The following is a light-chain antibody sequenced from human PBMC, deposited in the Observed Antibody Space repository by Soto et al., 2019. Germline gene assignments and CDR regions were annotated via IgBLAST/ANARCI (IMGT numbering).Light chain of an antibody. Sequence: VLTQSPGTLSLPPGERATLSCRASQTVSSNYLAWYQQKPGQAPRLLIYGSFNRAPGIPHRFSGSGSGTDFTLTISRLEPEDFAVYYCQQSGSTLFTFGGGTKV. J-gene: IGKJ4*01. CDR3: QQSGSTLFT. V-gene: IGKV3-20*01. CDR2: GSF. CDR1: QTVSSNY.